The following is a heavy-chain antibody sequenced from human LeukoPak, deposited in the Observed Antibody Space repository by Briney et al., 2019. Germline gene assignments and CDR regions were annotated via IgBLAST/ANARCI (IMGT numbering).Heavy chain of an antibody. Sequence: TSQTLSLTCTVSGGSISGYYWSWIRQPAGKGLEWIGRIYISGSTNYNPSLKSRVTMSGDSSKNQFSLKLSSLTAADTAVYYCARERYSSGWYLDYWGQGTLVTVSS. D-gene: IGHD6-19*01. CDR1: GGSISGYY. J-gene: IGHJ4*02. CDR2: IYISGST. CDR3: ARERYSSGWYLDY. V-gene: IGHV4-4*07.